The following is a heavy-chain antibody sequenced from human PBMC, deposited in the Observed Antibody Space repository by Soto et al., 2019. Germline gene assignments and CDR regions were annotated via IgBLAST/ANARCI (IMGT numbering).Heavy chain of an antibody. CDR3: AFNQLGTPPYGMDF. V-gene: IGHV1-3*01. J-gene: IGHJ6*02. Sequence: ASVKVSCKASGYTFTSYAMHWVRQAPGQRLEWMGWINAGNGNTKYSQKFQGRVTITRDTSASTAYMELSSLRSEDTAVYYCAFNQLGTPPYGMDFCGQGSTVPVS. D-gene: IGHD1-7*01. CDR1: GYTFTSYA. CDR2: INAGNGNT.